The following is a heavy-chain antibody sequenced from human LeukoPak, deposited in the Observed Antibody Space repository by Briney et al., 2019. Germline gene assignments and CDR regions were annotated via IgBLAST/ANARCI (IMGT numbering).Heavy chain of an antibody. J-gene: IGHJ4*02. CDR1: GGTFSSYA. CDR2: IILILGIA. V-gene: IGHV1-69*04. CDR3: ARDGPTPNTMPYY. D-gene: IGHD2-2*01. Sequence: GASVKVSCKASGGTFSSYAISWVRQAPGQGLEWMGRIILILGIANYAQKFQGRVTITADKSTSTAYMELSSLRSEDTAVYYCARDGPTPNTMPYYWGQGTLVTVSS.